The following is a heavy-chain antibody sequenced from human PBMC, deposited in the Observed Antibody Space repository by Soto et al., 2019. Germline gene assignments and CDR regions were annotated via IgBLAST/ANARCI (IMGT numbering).Heavy chain of an antibody. CDR1: GFTFSSYA. Sequence: SLRLSCAASGFTFSSYAMSWVRQAPGKGLEWVSAISGSGGSTYYADSVKGRFTISRDNSKNTLYLQMNSLRAEDTAVFYCARPSVRFYSYYGMAVWGQGTTVTVSS. J-gene: IGHJ6*02. CDR3: ARPSVRFYSYYGMAV. CDR2: ISGSGGST. V-gene: IGHV3-23*01. D-gene: IGHD3-10*01.